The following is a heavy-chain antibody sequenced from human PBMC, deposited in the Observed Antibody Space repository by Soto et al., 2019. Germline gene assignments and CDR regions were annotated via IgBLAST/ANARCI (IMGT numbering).Heavy chain of an antibody. J-gene: IGHJ5*02. D-gene: IGHD3-9*01. CDR1: GGSISSSSYY. V-gene: IGHV4-39*01. CDR3: ARHYDILNGWFDP. Sequence: QLQLQEWGPGLVKPSETLSLTCTVSGGSISSSSYYWGWIRQPPGKGLEWIGSIYYSGSTYYNPSLKSRVTISVDTSKNQFSLKLSSVTAADTAVYYCARHYDILNGWFDPWGQGTLVTVSS. CDR2: IYYSGST.